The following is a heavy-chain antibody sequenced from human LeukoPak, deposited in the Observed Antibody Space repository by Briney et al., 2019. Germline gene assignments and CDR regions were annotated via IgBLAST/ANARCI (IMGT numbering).Heavy chain of an antibody. D-gene: IGHD1-26*01. J-gene: IGHJ4*02. Sequence: PGGSLRLSCAASGFTFSRYWMSWVRQAPGKGLEWVANIKEDGSEKYYVDSVKGRFTISRDNAQNSLYLQMNSLRAEDTAVYYCATGQYSGSTYYFDDWGQGTLVTVSS. V-gene: IGHV3-7*01. CDR3: ATGQYSGSTYYFDD. CDR2: IKEDGSEK. CDR1: GFTFSRYW.